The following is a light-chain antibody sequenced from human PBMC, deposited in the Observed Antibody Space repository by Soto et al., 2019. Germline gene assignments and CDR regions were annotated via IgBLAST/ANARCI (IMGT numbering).Light chain of an antibody. J-gene: IGLJ1*01. V-gene: IGLV2-14*01. CDR1: SSDVGGYNH. Sequence: QSALTQPASVSGSPGQSITISCTGTSSDVGGYNHVSWYQQHPGKAPKLMIYEVSNRPSGVSNRFSGSKSGNTASLTISGLQAEDEADYYFSSYTSSSTPYVFGTGTKLTVL. CDR2: EVS. CDR3: SSYTSSSTPYV.